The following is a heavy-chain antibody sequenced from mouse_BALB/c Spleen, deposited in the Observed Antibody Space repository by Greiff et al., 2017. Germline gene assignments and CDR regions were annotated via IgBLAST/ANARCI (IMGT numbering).Heavy chain of an antibody. V-gene: IGHV4-2*02. D-gene: IGHD1-1*01. CDR1: GFDFSRYW. CDR3: ARRYGSSYAMDY. CDR2: INPGSSTI. Sequence: EVQLQESGGGLVQPGGSLNLSCAASGFDFSRYWMSWARQAPGKGQEWIGEINPGSSTINYTPSLKDKFIISRDNAKNTLYLQMSKVRSEDTALYYCARRYGSSYAMDYWGQGTSVTVSS. J-gene: IGHJ4*01.